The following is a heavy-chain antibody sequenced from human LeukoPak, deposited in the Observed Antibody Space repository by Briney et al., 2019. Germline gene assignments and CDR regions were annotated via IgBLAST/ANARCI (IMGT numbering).Heavy chain of an antibody. CDR3: ARDRRESVVVVANDY. V-gene: IGHV3-21*01. D-gene: IGHD2-15*01. CDR2: ISSSSSYI. CDR1: GFTFSSYS. Sequence: AGGSLRLSCAASGFTFSSYSMNWVRQAPGKGLEWVSSISSSSSYIYYADSVKGRFTISRDNAKNSLYLQMNSLRAEDTAVYYCARDRRESVVVVANDYWGQGTLVTVSS. J-gene: IGHJ4*02.